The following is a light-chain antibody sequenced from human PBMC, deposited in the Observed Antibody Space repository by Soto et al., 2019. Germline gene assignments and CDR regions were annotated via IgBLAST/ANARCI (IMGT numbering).Light chain of an antibody. CDR1: QAIRSD. V-gene: IGKV1-6*01. CDR2: AAS. J-gene: IGKJ1*01. Sequence: AVQMTHSPSSLSASVGDRVTITCRASQAIRSDLGWYQMKPGKVPKLLIYAASNLQSGVPSRFIGRGYGTDFTLTISSLQPEDFATYYCLQDYNYPRTFGQGTKVDIK. CDR3: LQDYNYPRT.